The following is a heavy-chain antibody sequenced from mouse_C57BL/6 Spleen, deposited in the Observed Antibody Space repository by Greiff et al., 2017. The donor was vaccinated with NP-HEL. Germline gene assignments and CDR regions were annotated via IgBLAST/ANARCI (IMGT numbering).Heavy chain of an antibody. J-gene: IGHJ4*01. CDR1: GYAFSSYW. CDR2: IYPGDGDT. Sequence: QVQLKESGAELVKPGASVKISCKASGYAFSSYWMNWVKQRPGKGLEWIGQIYPGDGDTNYNGKFKGKATLTADKSSSTAYMQLSSLTSEDSAVYFCARWGYDVGYAMDYWGQGTSVTVSS. D-gene: IGHD2-2*01. V-gene: IGHV1-80*01. CDR3: ARWGYDVGYAMDY.